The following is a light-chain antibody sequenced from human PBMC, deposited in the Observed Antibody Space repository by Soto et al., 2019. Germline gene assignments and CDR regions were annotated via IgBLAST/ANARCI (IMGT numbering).Light chain of an antibody. CDR3: QQYGSSHMYT. V-gene: IGKV3-20*01. CDR1: QSVSST. Sequence: EILMTQSPATLSVSPGERATLSCGASQSVSSTLAWYQQKPGQAPRLLIHGASTRATAIPDRFSGSGSGTDFTLSISRLETEDSAVYYCQQYGSSHMYTFGQGTKVDIK. CDR2: GAS. J-gene: IGKJ2*01.